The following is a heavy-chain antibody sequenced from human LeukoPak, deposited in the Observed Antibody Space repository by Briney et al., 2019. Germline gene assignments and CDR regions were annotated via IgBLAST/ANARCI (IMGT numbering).Heavy chain of an antibody. CDR3: AKVDYYDSSGYYFVPSPHAFDI. V-gene: IGHV3-23*01. CDR2: ISGSGGST. Sequence: PGGSLRLSCAASGFTFSSYAMSWVRQAPGKGLEWVSAISGSGGSTYYADSVKGRFTISRDNSKNTLYLQMNSLRAEDTAVYYCAKVDYYDSSGYYFVPSPHAFDIWGQGTMVTVSS. J-gene: IGHJ3*02. CDR1: GFTFSSYA. D-gene: IGHD3-22*01.